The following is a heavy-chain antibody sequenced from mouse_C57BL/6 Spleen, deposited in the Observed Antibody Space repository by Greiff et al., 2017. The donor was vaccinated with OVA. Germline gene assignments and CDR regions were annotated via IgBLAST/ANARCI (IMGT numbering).Heavy chain of an antibody. J-gene: IGHJ2*01. D-gene: IGHD4-1*01. V-gene: IGHV1-72*01. CDR2: IDPNSGGT. CDR1: GYTFTSYW. Sequence: QVQLKQPGAELVKPGASVKLSCKASGYTFTSYWMHWVKQRPGRGLEWIGRIDPNSGGTTYNEKFKSKATLTVDKPSSTAYMQLSSLTSEDSAVYYCAREGLTGTKDYWGQGTTLTVSS. CDR3: AREGLTGTKDY.